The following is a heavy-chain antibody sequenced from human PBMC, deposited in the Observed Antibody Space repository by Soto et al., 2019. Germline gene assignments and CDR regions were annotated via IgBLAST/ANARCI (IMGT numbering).Heavy chain of an antibody. D-gene: IGHD3-9*01. CDR1: GGSIGTYY. J-gene: IGHJ4*02. V-gene: IGHV4-59*08. CDR3: ARHPGYYDILTGYTTYYFDF. Sequence: LSLTCTVSGGSIGTYYWSWIRQPPGKGLEWIGYIYYRGNTNYNPSLKSRVTISLDTPKNQFSLKLSSVTAADTAVYYCARHPGYYDILTGYTTYYFDFWGQGILVTVSS. CDR2: IYYRGNT.